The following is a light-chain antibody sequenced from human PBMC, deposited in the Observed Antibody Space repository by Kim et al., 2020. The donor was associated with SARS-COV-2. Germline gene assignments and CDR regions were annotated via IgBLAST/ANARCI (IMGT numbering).Light chain of an antibody. V-gene: IGKV1-5*03. J-gene: IGKJ4*01. CDR1: QSINNW. CDR3: QQNNGY. CDR2: KAS. Sequence: SQSINNWLAWYQQKPGKAPQLLIYKASSLEGGVPSRFTGSGSGTEFTLTISSLQPDDCATYYCQQNNGYFGGGTKVDIK.